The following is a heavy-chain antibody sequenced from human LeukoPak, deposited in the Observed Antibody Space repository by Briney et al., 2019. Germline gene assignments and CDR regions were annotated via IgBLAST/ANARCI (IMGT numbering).Heavy chain of an antibody. CDR3: ARGYYGDYNYYGMDV. Sequence: SETLSLNCTFSGWSIRNSSYYWGWVRQPPRKGLEWVGGIYYSGSTYYNPSLKSRVTISVDTSKNQFSLKLSSVTAADTAVYYCARGYYGDYNYYGMDVWGQGTTVTVSS. CDR2: IYYSGST. V-gene: IGHV4-39*07. J-gene: IGHJ6*02. CDR1: GWSIRNSSYY. D-gene: IGHD4-17*01.